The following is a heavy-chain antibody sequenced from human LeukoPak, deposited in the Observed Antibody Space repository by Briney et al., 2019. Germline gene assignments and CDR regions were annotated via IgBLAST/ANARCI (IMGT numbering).Heavy chain of an antibody. V-gene: IGHV3-30*04. CDR2: ISYAGTNK. J-gene: IGHJ4*02. D-gene: IGHD1-26*01. CDR1: GFTFSSYV. CDR3: ARDRGSTEFDY. Sequence: GRSLRLSCAASGFTFSSYVMNWVRQAPGKGLEWVAVISYAGTNKYYADSVKGRFTISRDNAKNMMCLLMNSLRGEDTAVYYCARDRGSTEFDYWGQGTLVTVSS.